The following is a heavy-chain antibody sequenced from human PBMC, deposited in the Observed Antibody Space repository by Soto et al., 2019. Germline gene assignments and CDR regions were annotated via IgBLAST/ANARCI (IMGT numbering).Heavy chain of an antibody. CDR3: ARVEQRLVDFDY. D-gene: IGHD6-13*01. Sequence: TGGSLRLSCAASGFTFDDYAMHWVRQAPGKGLEWVSGISWNSGNIGYADSVKGRFTISRDNAKNSLYLQMNSLRDEDTAVYYCARVEQRLVDFDYWGQGTLVTVSS. CDR2: ISWNSGNI. J-gene: IGHJ4*02. CDR1: GFTFDDYA. V-gene: IGHV3-9*01.